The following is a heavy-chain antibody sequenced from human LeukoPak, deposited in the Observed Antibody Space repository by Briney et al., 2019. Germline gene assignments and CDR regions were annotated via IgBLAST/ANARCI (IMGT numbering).Heavy chain of an antibody. CDR3: AKDRLQIWLYVGIFDH. J-gene: IGHJ4*02. D-gene: IGHD5-18*01. Sequence: GGSLRLSCAASGFTISAYNMFWVRQAPGKGLEWMAVISSDGRHIDYPDSVKGRFTISRDISKNTLYLQMNSLTDDDTAVYFCAKDRLQIWLYVGIFDHWGQGALVTVSS. CDR2: ISSDGRHI. V-gene: IGHV3-30*04. CDR1: GFTISAYN.